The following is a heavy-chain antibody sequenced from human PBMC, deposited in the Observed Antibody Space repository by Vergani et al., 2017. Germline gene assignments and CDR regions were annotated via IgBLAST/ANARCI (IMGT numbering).Heavy chain of an antibody. CDR2: IRYDGSNK. D-gene: IGHD6-19*01. Sequence: QVQLVESGGGVVQPGGYLRLSCAASGFTFSSYGMHWVRQAPGKGLEWVAFIRYDGSNKYYADSVKGRFTISRDNYKNTLYLQMNSLRAEDTAVYYCAKYGPSSGWYLRKDYYYYGMDVWGQGTTVTVSS. CDR3: AKYGPSSGWYLRKDYYYYGMDV. CDR1: GFTFSSYG. V-gene: IGHV3-30*02. J-gene: IGHJ6*02.